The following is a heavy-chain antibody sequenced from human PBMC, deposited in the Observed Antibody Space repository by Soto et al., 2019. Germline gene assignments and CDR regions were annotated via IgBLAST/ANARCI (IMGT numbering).Heavy chain of an antibody. D-gene: IGHD3-3*01. CDR3: ARGRDFWSGYYCEY. V-gene: IGHV3-48*01. Sequence: ESLKISCAASGFTFSSYSMNWVRQAPGKGLEWVSYISSSSSTIYYADSVKGRFTISRDNAKNSLYLQMNSLRAEDTAVYYCARGRDFWSGYYCEYWGQGTLVTVSS. CDR1: GFTFSSYS. J-gene: IGHJ4*02. CDR2: ISSSSSTI.